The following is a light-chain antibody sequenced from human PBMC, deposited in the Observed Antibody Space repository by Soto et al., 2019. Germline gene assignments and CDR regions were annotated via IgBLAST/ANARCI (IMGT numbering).Light chain of an antibody. V-gene: IGLV2-23*02. CDR1: SSDVGSYNL. Sequence: QSVLTQPASVSGSPGQSITISCTGTSSDVGSYNLVSWYQQHPGRAPKLLIYEVSKRPSGVSNRFSGSKSGNTASLTISGRQAEDEADYYCCSYAGSSPVVFGGGTKLPVL. CDR2: EVS. J-gene: IGLJ2*01. CDR3: CSYAGSSPVV.